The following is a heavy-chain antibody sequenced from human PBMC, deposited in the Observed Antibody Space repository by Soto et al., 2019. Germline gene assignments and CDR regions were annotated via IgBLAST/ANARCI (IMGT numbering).Heavy chain of an antibody. CDR3: ARGSHRGYDFWSGPPNYYGMDV. Sequence: ASVKVSCKASGYTFNNYGISWVRQAPGQGLEWMGGIIPIFGTANYAQKFQGRVTITADASTSTAYMELSSLRSEDTAVYYCARGSHRGYDFWSGPPNYYGMDVWGQGTTVTVSS. CDR1: GYTFNNYG. D-gene: IGHD3-3*01. J-gene: IGHJ6*02. V-gene: IGHV1-69*13. CDR2: IIPIFGTA.